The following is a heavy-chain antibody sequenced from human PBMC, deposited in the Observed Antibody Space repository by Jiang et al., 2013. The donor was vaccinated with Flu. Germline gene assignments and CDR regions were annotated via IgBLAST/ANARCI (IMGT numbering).Heavy chain of an antibody. D-gene: IGHD3-22*01. CDR3: AHSSGAATLDYYDSSGYYYNWFDP. Sequence: TQTLTLTCTFSGFSLSTSGVGVGWIRQPPGKALEWLALIYWNDDKRYSPSLKSRLTITKDTSKNQVVLTMTNMDPVDTATYYCAHSSGAATLDYYDSSGYYYNWFDPWGQGTLVTVSS. CDR2: IYWNDDK. J-gene: IGHJ5*02. V-gene: IGHV2-5*01. CDR1: GFSLSTSGVG.